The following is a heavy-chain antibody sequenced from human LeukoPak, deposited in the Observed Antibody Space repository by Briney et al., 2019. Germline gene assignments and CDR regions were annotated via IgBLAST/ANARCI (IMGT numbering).Heavy chain of an antibody. D-gene: IGHD3-10*01. J-gene: IGHJ5*02. V-gene: IGHV3-21*01. CDR1: GFTFSSYS. Sequence: GGSLRLSCAASGFTFSSYSMNWVRQAPGKGLEWVSSISSSSSYIYYADSVKGRFTISRDNAKNSLYLQMNSLRAEDTAVYYCARASYYYGSGSDWFDPWGQGTLVTVSS. CDR2: ISSSSSYI. CDR3: ARASYYYGSGSDWFDP.